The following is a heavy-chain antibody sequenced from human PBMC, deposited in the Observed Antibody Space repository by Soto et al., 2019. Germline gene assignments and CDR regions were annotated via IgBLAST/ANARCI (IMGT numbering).Heavy chain of an antibody. CDR2: IWYDGSNK. D-gene: IGHD4-17*01. CDR3: ARAMPGTIDYGDYGWYYYYMDV. Sequence: QVQLVESGGGVVQPGRSLRLSCAASGFTFSSYGMHWVRQAPGKGLEWVAVIWYDGSNKYYADSVKGRFTISRDNSKNTLYLQMNSLRAEDTAVYYCARAMPGTIDYGDYGWYYYYMDVWGKGTTVTVSS. J-gene: IGHJ6*03. CDR1: GFTFSSYG. V-gene: IGHV3-33*01.